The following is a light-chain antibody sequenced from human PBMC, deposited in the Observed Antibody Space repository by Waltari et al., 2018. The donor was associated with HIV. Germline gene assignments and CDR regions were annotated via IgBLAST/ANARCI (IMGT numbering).Light chain of an antibody. CDR2: KNY. Sequence: QSVLTQPPSASGTPGQTVTISCSGGSSNIGNDNVYWYQQLPGMTPKLLIYKNYVRPSGVPERFAGSKSGTSASLAISGLRSEDEADYYCVGWDSSLSAYVFGAGTKVTVL. CDR1: SSNIGNDN. V-gene: IGLV1-47*01. CDR3: VGWDSSLSAYV. J-gene: IGLJ1*01.